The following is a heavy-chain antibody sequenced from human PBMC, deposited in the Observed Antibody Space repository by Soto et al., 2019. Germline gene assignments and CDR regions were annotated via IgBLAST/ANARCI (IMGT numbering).Heavy chain of an antibody. J-gene: IGHJ6*02. CDR3: LGGQNDDNYYYYYPMDV. Sequence: EAQLVESGGGLVQPGESLRLSCAASGFTFSGSAMHWVRQAPGKGLEWVGRIRSKPNNYATAYAASVKGRFSISRDDSKNTAYMKVNGQKTEDTAVYYCLGGQNDDNYYYYYPMDVWGRGTTVTVSS. V-gene: IGHV3-73*02. CDR1: GFTFSGSA. CDR2: IRSKPNNYAT. D-gene: IGHD3-16*01.